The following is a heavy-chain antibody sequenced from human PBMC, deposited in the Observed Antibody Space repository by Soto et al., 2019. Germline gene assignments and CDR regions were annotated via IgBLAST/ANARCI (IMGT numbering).Heavy chain of an antibody. CDR2: INHSGST. J-gene: IGHJ6*02. CDR3: ARGGYCTNGVCSPYYYYYYGMDV. D-gene: IGHD2-8*01. V-gene: IGHV4-34*01. CDR1: GGSFSGYY. Sequence: PSETLSLTCAVYGGSFSGYYWSWIRQPPGKGLEWIGEINHSGSTNYNPSLKSRVTISVDTSKNQFSLKLSSVTAADTAVYHCARGGYCTNGVCSPYYYYYYGMDVWGQGTTVTVSS.